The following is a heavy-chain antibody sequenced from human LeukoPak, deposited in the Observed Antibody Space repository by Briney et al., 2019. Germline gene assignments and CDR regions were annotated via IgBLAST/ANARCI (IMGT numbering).Heavy chain of an antibody. D-gene: IGHD4-17*01. Sequence: GGSLRLSCAASGFTFSNYALMWVRQAPGKGLEWVSAIRGSCYGTFYADSVEGRFTISRDNSKNMLYLQMNSLRAEDTALYYCARDPNGDYIGAFDMRGQGIKVTVSS. CDR2: IRGSCYGT. CDR1: GFTFSNYA. J-gene: IGHJ3*02. V-gene: IGHV3-23*01. CDR3: ARDPNGDYIGAFDM.